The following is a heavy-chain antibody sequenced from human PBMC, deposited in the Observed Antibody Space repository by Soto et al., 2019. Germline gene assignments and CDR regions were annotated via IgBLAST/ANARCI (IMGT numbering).Heavy chain of an antibody. CDR2: ISGSGIAT. J-gene: IGHJ4*02. CDR1: GFTFTSYA. CDR3: VTPGSSTQIDY. V-gene: IGHV3-23*01. D-gene: IGHD1-26*01. Sequence: EVPLLESGGGLVQPGGSLRLSCAASGFTFTSYAMSWVRQAPGKGLEWVSGISGSGIATYYADSVKGRFIISRVNSKNTLYLQMNSLRVEDTAVYYCVTPGSSTQIDYWGQGTLVTVSS.